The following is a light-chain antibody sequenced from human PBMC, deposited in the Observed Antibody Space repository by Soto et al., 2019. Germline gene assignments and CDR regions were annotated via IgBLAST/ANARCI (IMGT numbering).Light chain of an antibody. V-gene: IGKV3-20*01. Sequence: ESVLTQSPGTLSLPHGARATLSCRARQSVSSSYLAWYQQKPGQAPTLPIYGASSRATGIPDRFSGSGGGTDYSLTISIREPEDFAVYDCQQYGSTPQIAFGQGTRLDIK. J-gene: IGKJ5*01. CDR1: QSVSSSY. CDR3: QQYGSTPQIA. CDR2: GAS.